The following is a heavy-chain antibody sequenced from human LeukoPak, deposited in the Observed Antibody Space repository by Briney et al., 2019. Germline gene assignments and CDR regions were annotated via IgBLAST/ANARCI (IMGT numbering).Heavy chain of an antibody. D-gene: IGHD3-16*01. J-gene: IGHJ4*02. CDR2: IKQDGSET. CDR1: GFTFSTFW. V-gene: IGHV3-7*01. CDR3: GRDKIMGASLFDY. Sequence: PGGSLRLSCAASGFTFSTFWMSWVRQAPGKGLEWVANIKQDGSETYYVDSVKGRFTVSRDNAKNSLYLQMNSLRIEDTAVYYCGRDKIMGASLFDYWGQGSLVTVSS.